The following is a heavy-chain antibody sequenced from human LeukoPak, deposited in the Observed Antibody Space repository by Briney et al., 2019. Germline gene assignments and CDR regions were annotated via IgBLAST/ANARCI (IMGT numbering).Heavy chain of an antibody. CDR1: EFTFNNYA. D-gene: IGHD2-2*01. CDR2: ITDSGGST. CDR3: AKDQAEGYCSSTSCYAADY. Sequence: GGSLRLSCAASEFTFNNYAMSWVRQAPGKGLEWVSAITDSGGSTYYADSVKGRFTISRDNSKNTLYLQMNSLRAEDTAVYYCAKDQAEGYCSSTSCYAADYWGQGTLVTVSS. J-gene: IGHJ4*02. V-gene: IGHV3-23*01.